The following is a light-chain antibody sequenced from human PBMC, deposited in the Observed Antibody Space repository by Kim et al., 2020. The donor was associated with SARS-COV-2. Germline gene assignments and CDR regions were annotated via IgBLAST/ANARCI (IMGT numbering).Light chain of an antibody. V-gene: IGKV2-28*01. CDR2: LGS. J-gene: IGKJ2*01. Sequence: DIVMTQSPLSLPVTPGEPASISCRSSQSLLHSNGYNYLDWYLQKPGQSPQLLIYLGSNRASGVPDRFSGSGSGTDFTLKISRVEAKDVGVYYCMQALQTPVYTFGQGTKLEI. CDR3: MQALQTPVYT. CDR1: QSLLHSNGYNY.